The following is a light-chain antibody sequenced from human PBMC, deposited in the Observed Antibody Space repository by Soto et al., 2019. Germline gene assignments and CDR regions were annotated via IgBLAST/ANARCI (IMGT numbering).Light chain of an antibody. CDR3: SSYISSSTWV. Sequence: QSALTQPPSVSGSPGQSVTISCTGTIIDIGSYNRVSWYHQPPGTAPKLIISEVSNRPSGVPDRFSGSKSGNTASLTISGLQAEDEADYYCSSYISSSTWVFGGGTQLTVL. CDR2: EVS. V-gene: IGLV2-18*02. CDR1: IIDIGSYNR. J-gene: IGLJ3*02.